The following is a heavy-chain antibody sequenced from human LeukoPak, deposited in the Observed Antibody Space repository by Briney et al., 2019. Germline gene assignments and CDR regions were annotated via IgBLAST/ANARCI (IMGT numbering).Heavy chain of an antibody. V-gene: IGHV4-39*01. Sequence: SETLSLTCTVSGGSISSSSYYWGWIRQPPGKGLEWIGSIYYSGSTYYNPSLKSRVTISVDTSKNQFSLKLSSVTAADTAVYYCARGGITGYYYYYMDVWGKGTTVTVSS. CDR1: GGSISSSSYY. CDR2: IYYSGST. D-gene: IGHD1-14*01. J-gene: IGHJ6*03. CDR3: ARGGITGYYYYYMDV.